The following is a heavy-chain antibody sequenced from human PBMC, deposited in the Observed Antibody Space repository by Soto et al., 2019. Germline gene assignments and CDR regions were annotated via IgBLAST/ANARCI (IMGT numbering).Heavy chain of an antibody. J-gene: IGHJ4*02. CDR1: GYTFTSYA. CDR3: ARDLGGWPDY. Sequence: QVQLVQSGAEVKKPGASVKDSCKASGYTFTSYAIHWVRQAPGQRLEWMGWINAGNGNTKYSQKFQDRVTITRDTSASTAYMELSSLRSEDTAVNYCARDLGGWPDYWGQGTLVTVSS. D-gene: IGHD6-19*01. V-gene: IGHV1-3*01. CDR2: INAGNGNT.